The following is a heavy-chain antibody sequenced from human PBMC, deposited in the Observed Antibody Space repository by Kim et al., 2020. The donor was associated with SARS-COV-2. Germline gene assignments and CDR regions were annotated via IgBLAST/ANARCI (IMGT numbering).Heavy chain of an antibody. V-gene: IGHV3-13*04. J-gene: IGHJ4*02. D-gene: IGHD3-3*01. CDR1: GFTFSNYD. CDR2: IDTAGDT. Sequence: GGSLRLSCAASGFTFSNYDMHWVRQVTGKGLEWVSAIDTAGDTYYPDSVKGRFTISRENATNSLYLQMNSLRAGDTAVYYCVRGQKYGLWSGVNECDYWGQGILVTVSS. CDR3: VRGQKYGLWSGVNECDY.